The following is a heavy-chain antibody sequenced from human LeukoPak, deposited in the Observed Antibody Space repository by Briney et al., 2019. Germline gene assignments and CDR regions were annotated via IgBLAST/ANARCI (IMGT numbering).Heavy chain of an antibody. J-gene: IGHJ4*02. Sequence: SQTLSLTCTVSGGSISSGGYYWSWIRQHPGKGLEWIGYIYYSGNTYYNPSLKSRVTISVDTSKNQFSLKLSSVTAADTAVYYCARGVIAAAGTFDYWGQGTLVTVSS. V-gene: IGHV4-31*03. D-gene: IGHD6-13*01. CDR2: IYYSGNT. CDR3: ARGVIAAAGTFDY. CDR1: GGSISSGGYY.